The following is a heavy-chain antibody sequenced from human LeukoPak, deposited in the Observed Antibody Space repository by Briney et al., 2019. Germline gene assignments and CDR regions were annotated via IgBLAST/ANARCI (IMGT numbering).Heavy chain of an antibody. CDR3: AKGVSGYGSGRPFDY. CDR2: ISDSGTST. J-gene: IGHJ4*02. Sequence: GGSLRLSCAASGFTFSSYAMIWVRQAPGKGLEWVSLISDSGTSTYYPDSVKGRSTISRDNSKNTVYLQMNSLRAEDTAVYYCAKGVSGYGSGRPFDYWGQGTLVTVSS. CDR1: GFTFSSYA. V-gene: IGHV3-23*01. D-gene: IGHD3-10*01.